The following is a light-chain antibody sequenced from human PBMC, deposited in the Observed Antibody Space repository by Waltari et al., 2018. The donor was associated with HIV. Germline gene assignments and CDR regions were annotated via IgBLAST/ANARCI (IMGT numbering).Light chain of an antibody. V-gene: IGLV2-23*02. Sequence: QSALTQPASVSGSPGQSITISCTGTSSDVGSYYLDSWYQQHPGKAPKLMIYEVSKRPSGVSNRFSGSKSGNPASLTISGLQAEDEADYYCCSYAGSSTFVVFGGGTKLTVL. CDR1: SSDVGSYYL. CDR3: CSYAGSSTFVV. J-gene: IGLJ2*01. CDR2: EVS.